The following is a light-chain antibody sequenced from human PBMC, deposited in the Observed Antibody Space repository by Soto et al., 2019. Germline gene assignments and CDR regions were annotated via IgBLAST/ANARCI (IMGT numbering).Light chain of an antibody. Sequence: QSALTQPASVSGSPGQSITISCTGTSSDVGGYNFVSWYQQHPGKAPKLMIYEVSNRPSGVSNRFSGSKSGNTASLTISGLQAEDADDYYCASYTSSITWVFGGGTKLTVL. CDR2: EVS. CDR3: ASYTSSITWV. V-gene: IGLV2-14*01. CDR1: SSDVGGYNF. J-gene: IGLJ3*02.